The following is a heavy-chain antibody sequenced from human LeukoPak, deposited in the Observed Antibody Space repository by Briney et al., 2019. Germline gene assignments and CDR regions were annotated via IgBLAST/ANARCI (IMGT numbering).Heavy chain of an antibody. D-gene: IGHD3-10*01. CDR1: GFTFSSYG. V-gene: IGHV3-30*03. CDR3: ARARLGSYFEY. J-gene: IGHJ4*02. Sequence: GGSLRLSCAASGFTFSSYGMHWVRQAPGKGLEWVAVISYDGSNKYYADSVKGRFTISRDNSKNTLYLQMNSLRAEDTAVYYCARARLGSYFEYWGQGTLVTVS. CDR2: ISYDGSNK.